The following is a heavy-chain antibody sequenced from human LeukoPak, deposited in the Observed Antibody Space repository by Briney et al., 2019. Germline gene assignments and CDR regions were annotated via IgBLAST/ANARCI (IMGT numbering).Heavy chain of an antibody. V-gene: IGHV1-2*02. CDR2: INPNSGGT. CDR1: GYTFTGYY. CDR3: ARGVLGISSSWYDY. D-gene: IGHD6-13*01. Sequence: GASVDVSCKASGYTFTGYYMHWVRQAPGQGLGWMGWINPNSGGTNYAQKFQGRVTMTRDTSISTAYMELSRLRSDDTAVYYCARGVLGISSSWYDYWGQGTLVTVSS. J-gene: IGHJ4*02.